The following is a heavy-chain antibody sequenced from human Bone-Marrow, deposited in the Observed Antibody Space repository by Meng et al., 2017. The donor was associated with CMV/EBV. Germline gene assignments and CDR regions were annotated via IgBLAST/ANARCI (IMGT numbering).Heavy chain of an antibody. CDR1: GFTFSSYG. V-gene: IGHV3-30*02. CDR3: ARGLSPGYCSSTSCPIDY. CDR2: IRYDGSNK. Sequence: GESLKISCAASGFTFSSYGMHWVRQAPGKGLEWVAFIRYDGSNKYYADSVKGRFTISRDNSKNTLYLQMNSLRAEDTAVYYCARGLSPGYCSSTSCPIDYWGQGTLVTVSS. J-gene: IGHJ4*02. D-gene: IGHD2-2*01.